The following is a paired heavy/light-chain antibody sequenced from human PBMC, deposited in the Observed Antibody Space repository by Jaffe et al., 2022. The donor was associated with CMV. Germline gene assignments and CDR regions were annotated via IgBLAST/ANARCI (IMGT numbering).Light chain of an antibody. Sequence: QSALTQPASVSGSPGQSITISCTGTSSDVGAYNYVSWYQQLPGKAPRLMIYDVTNRPSGVSNRFSGSKSGNTASLTISGLQAEDEADYYCTSYKGTYSPYVFGTGTKVTVL. CDR3: TSYKGTYSPYV. CDR2: DVT. V-gene: IGLV2-14*03. J-gene: IGLJ1*01. CDR1: SSDVGAYNY.
Heavy chain of an antibody. J-gene: IGHJ6*04. Sequence: EVQLVESGGGLVQPGGSLRLSCAASGFTFSDYWMHWVRQAPGKGLECVSRIKTDGSIITDAESVKGRFTISRDNAKNTLYLQMNSLRVEDTAVYYCARVKDGLFFLDVWGKGTTVTVSS. CDR3: ARVKDGLFFLDV. V-gene: IGHV3-74*01. CDR2: IKTDGSII. CDR1: GFTFSDYW.